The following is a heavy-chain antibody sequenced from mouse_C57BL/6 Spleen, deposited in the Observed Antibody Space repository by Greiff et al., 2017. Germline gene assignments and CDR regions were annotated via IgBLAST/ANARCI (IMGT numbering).Heavy chain of an antibody. J-gene: IGHJ4*01. CDR1: GFTFSDYG. V-gene: IGHV5-17*01. D-gene: IGHD2-3*01. CDR3: ARWIGYFYAMDY. Sequence: EVQLVESGGGLVKPGGSLKLSCAASGFTFSDYGMHWVRQAPEKGLEWVAYISSGSSTIYYADTVKGRFTISRDNAKNTLFLQMTSLRSEATAMCYCARWIGYFYAMDYWGQGTSVTVSS. CDR2: ISSGSSTI.